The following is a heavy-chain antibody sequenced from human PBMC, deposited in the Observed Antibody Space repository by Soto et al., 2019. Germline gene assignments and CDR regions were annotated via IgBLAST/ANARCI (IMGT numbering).Heavy chain of an antibody. D-gene: IGHD2-21*02. CDR3: ARIERSLIGVVTAIHRGGAFDI. J-gene: IGHJ3*02. CDR1: GYSFTSYW. Sequence: GESLKISCKGSGYSFTSYWIGWVRQMPGKGREWMGIIYPGDSDTRYSPSFQGQVTISADKSISTAYLQWSSLKASDTAMYYCARIERSLIGVVTAIHRGGAFDIWGQGTMVTVSS. V-gene: IGHV5-51*01. CDR2: IYPGDSDT.